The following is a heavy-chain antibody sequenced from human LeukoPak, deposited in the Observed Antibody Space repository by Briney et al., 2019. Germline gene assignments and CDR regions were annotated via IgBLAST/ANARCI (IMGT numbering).Heavy chain of an antibody. J-gene: IGHJ5*02. CDR3: ARVRGGSWYFAFDP. CDR1: GGSISSGDYY. D-gene: IGHD6-13*01. Sequence: SQTLSLTCTVSGGSISSGDYYWSWIRQPPGKGLEWIGYIYYSGSTYYNPSLKSRVTISVDTSKNQFSLKLSSVTAADTAVYYCARVRGGSWYFAFDPWGQGTLVTVSS. CDR2: IYYSGST. V-gene: IGHV4-30-4*08.